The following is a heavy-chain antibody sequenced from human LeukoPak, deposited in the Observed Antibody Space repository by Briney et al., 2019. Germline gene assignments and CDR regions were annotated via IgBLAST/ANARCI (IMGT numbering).Heavy chain of an antibody. V-gene: IGHV4-61*05. CDR3: ASQADYGGNPGY. Sequence: SETLSLTCTVSGGSISSSSYYWSWIRQPPGKGLEWIGYIYYSGSTNYNPSLKSRVTISVDTSKNQFSLKLSSVTAADTAVYYCASQADYGGNPGYWGQGTLVTVSS. CDR1: GGSISSSSYY. D-gene: IGHD4-23*01. CDR2: IYYSGST. J-gene: IGHJ4*02.